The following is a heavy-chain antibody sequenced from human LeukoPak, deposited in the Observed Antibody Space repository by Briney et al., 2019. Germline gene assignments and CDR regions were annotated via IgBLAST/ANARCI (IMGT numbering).Heavy chain of an antibody. D-gene: IGHD3-10*01. CDR2: IYSGGTT. CDR3: ARDSVSTWFGSSY. CDR1: GFTVSNNY. V-gene: IGHV3-53*05. Sequence: GGSLRLSCAASGFTVSNNYMSWVRQAPGKGLEWVSVIYSGGTTYYADSVKGRFTISRDYSKNTLYLQMNSLRAEDTAVCYCARDSVSTWFGSSYWGQGTLVTVSS. J-gene: IGHJ4*02.